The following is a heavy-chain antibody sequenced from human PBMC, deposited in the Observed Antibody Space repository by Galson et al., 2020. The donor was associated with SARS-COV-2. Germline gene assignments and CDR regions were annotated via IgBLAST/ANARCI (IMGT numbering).Heavy chain of an antibody. CDR1: GFSVSTSEVA. J-gene: IGHJ4*02. Sequence: ESGPTLVKPTQTLMLTCTVSGFSVSTSEVAVGWIRQPPGKALEWLALIYWNDEKRYRASLKSRVTITKDTSKNQVVLTMTDMDPVDTATYFCAHSNSGWFALIDDWGQGTLVTFSS. V-gene: IGHV2-5*01. CDR3: AHSNSGWFALIDD. CDR2: IYWNDEK. D-gene: IGHD6-19*01.